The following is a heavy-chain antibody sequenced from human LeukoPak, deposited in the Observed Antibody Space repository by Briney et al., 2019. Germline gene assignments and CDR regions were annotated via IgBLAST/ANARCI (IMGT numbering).Heavy chain of an antibody. Sequence: GASVKVSCKASGGTFSSYAISWVRQAPGQGLEWMGGIIPIFGTANYAQKFQGRVTITADKSTSTAYMELSSLRSEDTAVYYCARGLAAAGQGRYYYYYYYMDVWGKGTTVTVSS. CDR1: GGTFSSYA. V-gene: IGHV1-69*06. CDR3: ARGLAAAGQGRYYYYYYYMDV. D-gene: IGHD6-13*01. CDR2: IIPIFGTA. J-gene: IGHJ6*03.